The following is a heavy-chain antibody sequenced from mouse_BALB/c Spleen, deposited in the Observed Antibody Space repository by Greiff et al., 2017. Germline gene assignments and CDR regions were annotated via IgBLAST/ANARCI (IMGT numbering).Heavy chain of an antibody. D-gene: IGHD2-14*01. V-gene: IGHV1-18*01. J-gene: IGHJ4*01. CDR2: INPNNGGT. CDR1: GYTFTDYN. CDR3: ARYYYRYDGGYAMDY. Sequence: EVQLQQSGPELVKPGASVKIPCKASGYTFTDYNMDWVKQSHGKSLEWIGDINPNNGGTIYNQKFKGKATLTVDKSSSTAYMELRSLTSEDTAVYYCARYYYRYDGGYAMDYWGQGTSVTVSS.